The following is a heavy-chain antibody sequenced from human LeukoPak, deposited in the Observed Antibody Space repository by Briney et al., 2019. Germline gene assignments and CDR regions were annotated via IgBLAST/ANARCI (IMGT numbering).Heavy chain of an antibody. CDR3: ARAPGIHPLGI. D-gene: IGHD5-18*01. J-gene: IGHJ3*02. Sequence: PGGSLRLSCAASGFTVSSNYMSWVRQAPGKGLEGVSVIYSGGSTYYADSVKGRFTISRHNSKNTLYIQMNSLRAEDTYVYYCARAPGIHPLGIWGQGKMVTVSS. CDR1: GFTVSSNY. V-gene: IGHV3-53*04. CDR2: IYSGGST.